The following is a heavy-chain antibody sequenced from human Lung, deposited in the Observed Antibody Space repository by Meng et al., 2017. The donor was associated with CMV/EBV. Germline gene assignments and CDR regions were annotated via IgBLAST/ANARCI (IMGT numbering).Heavy chain of an antibody. Sequence: QLQLQESGPGLVKPSETLSLTCTVSGGSISSSSYYWGWIRQPPGKGLEWIGSIYYSGSTYYNPSLKSRVTISVDTSKNQFSLKLSSVTAADTAVYYCARAWFKNRIAARPRGTTFDYWGHGTLVTVSS. CDR3: ARAWFKNRIAARPRGTTFDY. D-gene: IGHD6-6*01. CDR2: IYYSGST. J-gene: IGHJ4*01. V-gene: IGHV4-39*07. CDR1: GGSISSSSYY.